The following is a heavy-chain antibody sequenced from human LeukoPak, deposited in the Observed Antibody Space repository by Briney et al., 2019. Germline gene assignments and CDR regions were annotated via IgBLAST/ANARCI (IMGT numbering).Heavy chain of an antibody. CDR1: EFSVGSNY. Sequence: PGGSLRLSCAASEFSVGSNYMTWVRQAPGKGLEWVSLIYSGGSTYYADSVKGRFTISRDNSKNTLFLEMNSLRVEDTAVYYCAKDLMRDIWFGESWGQGTLVTVSS. J-gene: IGHJ5*02. CDR2: IYSGGST. V-gene: IGHV3-66*01. D-gene: IGHD3-10*01. CDR3: AKDLMRDIWFGES.